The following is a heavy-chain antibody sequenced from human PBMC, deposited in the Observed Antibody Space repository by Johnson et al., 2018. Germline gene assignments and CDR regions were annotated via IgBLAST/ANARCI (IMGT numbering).Heavy chain of an antibody. V-gene: IGHV3-30*18. CDR1: GFTFSNFG. CDR3: AKDRSVRYSSRWSDAFDI. D-gene: IGHD6-13*01. J-gene: IGHJ3*02. CDR2: ISYDGRNK. Sequence: QVQLVESGGGVVQPGRSLRLSCGASGFTFSNFGMHWVRQAPGKGLEWVADISYDGRNKNYADSVKGRFAISRDNSKNTLYVQMASLRAEDTAVYYCAKDRSVRYSSRWSDAFDIWGPGTMVTVSS.